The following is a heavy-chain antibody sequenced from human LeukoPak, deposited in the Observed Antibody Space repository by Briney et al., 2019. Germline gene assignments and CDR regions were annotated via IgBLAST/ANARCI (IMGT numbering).Heavy chain of an antibody. J-gene: IGHJ4*02. CDR2: IYYSGST. CDR1: GGSISSYY. Sequence: SETLSLTCTAPGGSISSYYWSWIRQPPGKGLEWIGYIYYSGSTNYNPSLKSRVTISVDTSKNQFSLKLSSVTAADTAVYYCATQVRPRAPIDYWGQGTLVTVSS. V-gene: IGHV4-59*08. D-gene: IGHD4/OR15-4a*01. CDR3: ATQVRPRAPIDY.